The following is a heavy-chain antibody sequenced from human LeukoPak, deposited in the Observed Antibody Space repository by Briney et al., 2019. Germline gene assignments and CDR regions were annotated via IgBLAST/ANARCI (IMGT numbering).Heavy chain of an antibody. CDR2: IKEDGSEK. Sequence: PGGSLRLSCAGSGFTFSSFWMSWVRQAPGKRLEWVANIKEDGSEKYYIDSVKGRITISRDNAKMSLDLQMNSLRAEDTALYYCATTGHSSSWYYFDYWGRGTLVTVSS. D-gene: IGHD6-13*01. CDR3: ATTGHSSSWYYFDY. CDR1: GFTFSSFW. V-gene: IGHV3-7*01. J-gene: IGHJ4*02.